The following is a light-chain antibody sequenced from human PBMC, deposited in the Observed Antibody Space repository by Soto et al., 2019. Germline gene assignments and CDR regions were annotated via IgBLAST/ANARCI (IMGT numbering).Light chain of an antibody. Sequence: EIVLTQSPGTLSLSPGERATLSCRASQSVSSSYFAWYQQKPGQAPRLLIFGASSRATGIPDRFSGSGSGTDFTLTISRLEPEDFAVYYCQQYGSSPRTFDQGTKVEIK. CDR1: QSVSSSY. CDR2: GAS. V-gene: IGKV3-20*01. CDR3: QQYGSSPRT. J-gene: IGKJ1*01.